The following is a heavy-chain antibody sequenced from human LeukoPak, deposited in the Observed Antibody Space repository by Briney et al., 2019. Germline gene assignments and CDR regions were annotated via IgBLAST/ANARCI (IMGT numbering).Heavy chain of an antibody. CDR1: GFSFDSYE. V-gene: IGHV3-48*03. Sequence: GGSLRLSCAASGFSFDSYEMNWVRQAPGKGLEWVSYISSSGSSLDYADSVKGRFTISRDNAKNSLYLQMNSLRAEDTAVYYCATEGFDNWGQGTLVSVSS. CDR3: ATEGFDN. J-gene: IGHJ4*02. CDR2: ISSSGSSL. D-gene: IGHD1-14*01.